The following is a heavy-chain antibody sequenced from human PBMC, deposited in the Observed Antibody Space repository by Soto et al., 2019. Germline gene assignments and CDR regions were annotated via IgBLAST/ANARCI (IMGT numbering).Heavy chain of an antibody. CDR2: ISAYNGNT. V-gene: IGHV1-18*01. D-gene: IGHD6-13*01. Sequence: GVSVKVSCKASGYTFTSYGISWVRQAPGQGLEWMGWISAYNGNTNYAQKLQGRVTMTTDTSTSTAYMELRSLRSDDTAVYYCARDQEEQQLGWFDPWGQGTLVTVSS. CDR3: ARDQEEQQLGWFDP. CDR1: GYTFTSYG. J-gene: IGHJ5*02.